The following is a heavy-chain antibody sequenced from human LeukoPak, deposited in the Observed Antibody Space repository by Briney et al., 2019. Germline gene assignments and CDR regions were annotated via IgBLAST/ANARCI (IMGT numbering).Heavy chain of an antibody. CDR1: GGSFSGYY. Sequence: SETLSLTCAVYGGSFSGYYWSWIRQPPGKGLEWIGEINHSGSTNYNPSLKSRVTISVDTSKNRFSLKLSSVTAADTAVYYCARGPHTARVDYRGQGTLVTVSS. J-gene: IGHJ4*02. CDR3: ARGPHTARVDY. CDR2: INHSGST. D-gene: IGHD4-17*01. V-gene: IGHV4-34*01.